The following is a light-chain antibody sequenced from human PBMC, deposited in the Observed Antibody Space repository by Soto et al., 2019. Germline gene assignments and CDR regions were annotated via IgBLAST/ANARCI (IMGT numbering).Light chain of an antibody. J-gene: IGLJ7*01. Sequence: QSVLTQPPSVSGAPGQRVTISCTGSSSNIGAGYDVHWYQQVPGTAHKLLIFGNNNRPSGVPDRFSGSKSGTSASLAITGLQADDEADYYCQSYDSSLSGSVFGGGTQLTVL. CDR2: GNN. CDR3: QSYDSSLSGSV. V-gene: IGLV1-40*01. CDR1: SSNIGAGYD.